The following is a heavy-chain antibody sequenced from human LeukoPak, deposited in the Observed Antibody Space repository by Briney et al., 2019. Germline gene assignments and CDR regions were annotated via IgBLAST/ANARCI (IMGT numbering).Heavy chain of an antibody. V-gene: IGHV3-23*01. CDR2: ISGSGGST. CDR1: GFTFSSYA. J-gene: IGHJ6*02. Sequence: GGSLRLSCAASGFTFSSYAMSWVRQAPGKGLEWVSAISGSGGSTYYADSVKGRFAISRDNSKNTLYLQMNSLKTEDTAVYYCTTDVDYDYVWGSYRYHLLYGMDVWGQGTTVTVSS. D-gene: IGHD3-16*02. CDR3: TTDVDYDYVWGSYRYHLLYGMDV.